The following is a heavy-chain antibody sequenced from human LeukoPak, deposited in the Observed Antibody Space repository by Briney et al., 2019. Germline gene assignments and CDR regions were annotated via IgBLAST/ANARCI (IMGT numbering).Heavy chain of an antibody. CDR3: AKEARYSSSLGDY. CDR1: GFTFSSYG. J-gene: IGHJ4*02. D-gene: IGHD6-6*01. Sequence: PGGSLRLSCAASGFTFSSYGMHWVRQAPGKGLEWVAFIRYDGSNKYYADSVKGRFTISRDNSKNTLYLQMNSLRAEDTAVYYCAKEARYSSSLGDYWGQGTLVTVSS. CDR2: IRYDGSNK. V-gene: IGHV3-30*02.